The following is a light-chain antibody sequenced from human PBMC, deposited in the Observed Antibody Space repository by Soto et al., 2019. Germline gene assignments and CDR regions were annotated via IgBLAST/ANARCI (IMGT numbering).Light chain of an antibody. CDR2: CAS. V-gene: IGKV3-20*01. CDR3: QQYGNFPYT. CDR1: QSVPSDW. Sequence: EIVLTQSPGTLSLSPGERATLSCRASQSVPSDWLAWYRHTPGQAPRLLIYCASRRATGVPDRLSGSGSGTDFTLTSNRLEPEEFAVYYCQQYGNFPYTFGQGTKLELK. J-gene: IGKJ2*01.